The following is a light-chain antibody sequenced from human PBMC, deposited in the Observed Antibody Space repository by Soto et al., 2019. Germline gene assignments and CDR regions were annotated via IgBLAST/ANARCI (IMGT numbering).Light chain of an antibody. CDR2: LGS. CDR3: MPALQTPRT. J-gene: IGKJ1*01. Sequence: DIVMTQSPLSLPVTPGEPASISCRSSQSLLHRNGYNYLDWYLQRPGQSPQLLIYLGSNRASGVPDRFRGSGSGTDFTLQISTVGAEDVGVYYCMPALQTPRTFGQGTKVEIK. CDR1: QSLLHRNGYNY. V-gene: IGKV2-28*01.